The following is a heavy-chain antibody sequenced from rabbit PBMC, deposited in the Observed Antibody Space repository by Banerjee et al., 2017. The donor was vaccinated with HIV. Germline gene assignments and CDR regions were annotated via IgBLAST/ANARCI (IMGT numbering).Heavy chain of an antibody. J-gene: IGHJ4*01. D-gene: IGHD6-1*01. CDR2: IYTDSGST. V-gene: IGHV1S43*01. CDR1: GFSFSSNYY. Sequence: QEQLVESGGGLVQPEGSLTLTCTASGFSFSSNYYMCWVRQAPGKGLELIACIYTDSGSTRYASWVNGRFTVSRSTSLNTVDLKMTSLTAADTATYFCARGYAGYAGYGYAMDYFNLWGPGTLVTVS. CDR3: ARGYAGYAGYGYAMDYFNL.